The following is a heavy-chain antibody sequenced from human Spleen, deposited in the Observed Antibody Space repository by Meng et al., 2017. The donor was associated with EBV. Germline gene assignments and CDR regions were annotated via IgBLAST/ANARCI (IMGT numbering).Heavy chain of an antibody. CDR2: SNHSGST. CDR1: GGSFSGFY. CDR3: ARGRTVARSPWSDP. V-gene: IGHV4-34*01. J-gene: IGHJ5*02. Sequence: VQAQQWGAGLLKPSEALSLPCAVYGGSFSGFYWIWIRQSPEKGLEWIGESNHSGSTTYNPSLKSRVTISVDTSKDQFSLRLTSVTAADTAIYYCARGRTVARSPWSDPWGQGTLVTVSS. D-gene: IGHD6-6*01.